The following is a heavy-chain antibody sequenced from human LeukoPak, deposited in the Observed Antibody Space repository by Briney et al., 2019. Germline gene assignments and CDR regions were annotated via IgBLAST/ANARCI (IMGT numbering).Heavy chain of an antibody. Sequence: GGSLRLSCAASGFTFSSYSMNWVRQAPGKGLEWVSSISSSSSYIYYAASVRGRFTISRDNAKNSLYLQMNRLRAEDTAVYYCARERQLERLAFGKEGSAFDYWGQGTLVTVSS. D-gene: IGHD1-1*01. V-gene: IGHV3-21*01. CDR3: ARERQLERLAFGKEGSAFDY. CDR2: ISSSSSYI. J-gene: IGHJ4*02. CDR1: GFTFSSYS.